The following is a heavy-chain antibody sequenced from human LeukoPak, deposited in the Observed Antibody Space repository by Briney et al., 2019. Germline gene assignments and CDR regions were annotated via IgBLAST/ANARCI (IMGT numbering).Heavy chain of an antibody. J-gene: IGHJ4*02. V-gene: IGHV1-2*06. Sequence: SVKVSCKASGYTFTGYYMHWVPQAPGQGLEWMGRINPNNGGTNYAQKFQGRVTMTRETSTSTAYMELSRLRSDDTAVYYCARLGQGKEIGYWGQGTLVTVSS. CDR2: INPNNGGT. D-gene: IGHD3-16*01. CDR3: ARLGQGKEIGY. CDR1: GYTFTGYY.